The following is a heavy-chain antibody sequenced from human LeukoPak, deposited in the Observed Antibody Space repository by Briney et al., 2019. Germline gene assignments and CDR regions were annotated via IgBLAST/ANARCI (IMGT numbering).Heavy chain of an antibody. D-gene: IGHD3-22*01. Sequence: GGSLRLSCAASGFTFSRYGINWVRQAPGKGPEWVAFISYDGNVRYHADFVEGRFTISRDNSKNTLYLQMSSLRPDDTAVYYCARGVDNSGWFVYSGQGTLVTVSS. CDR1: GFTFSRYG. V-gene: IGHV3-30*04. CDR3: ARGVDNSGWFVY. CDR2: ISYDGNVR. J-gene: IGHJ5*01.